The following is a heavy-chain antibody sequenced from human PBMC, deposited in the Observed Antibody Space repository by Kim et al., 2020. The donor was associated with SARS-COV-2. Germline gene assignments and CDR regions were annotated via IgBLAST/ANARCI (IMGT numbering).Heavy chain of an antibody. CDR1: GFTFSSYG. CDR3: AKSGNYYDYGAVLNV. Sequence: GGSLRLSCVASGFTFSSYGMHWVRQAPGKGLEWMAVILYDGSSQYYVDSVKGRFTISRDNSNNTLYLQMNSLRVEDTAVYYCAKSGNYYDYGAVLNVWGQGTKVTVSS. D-gene: IGHD3-22*01. J-gene: IGHJ3*01. V-gene: IGHV3-30*18. CDR2: ILYDGSSQ.